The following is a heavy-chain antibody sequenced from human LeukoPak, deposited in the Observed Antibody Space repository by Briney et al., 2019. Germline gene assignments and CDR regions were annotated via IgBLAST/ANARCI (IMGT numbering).Heavy chain of an antibody. J-gene: IGHJ4*02. CDR1: GYTFTSYA. Sequence: ASVKVSCKASGYTFTSYAMNWVRQAPGQGLEWMGWINTNTGNPMYAQGFTGRFVFSLDTSVSTAYLQISSLEAEDTAVYYCARDFALSYGSGNGDYWGQGTLVTVSS. V-gene: IGHV7-4-1*02. D-gene: IGHD3-10*01. CDR3: ARDFALSYGSGNGDY. CDR2: INTNTGNP.